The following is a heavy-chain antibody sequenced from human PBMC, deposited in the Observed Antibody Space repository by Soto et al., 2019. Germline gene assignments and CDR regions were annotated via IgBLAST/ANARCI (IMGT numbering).Heavy chain of an antibody. D-gene: IGHD3-16*01. CDR3: ARDYSYACDY. CDR2: ISSSGGTT. CDR1: GFTFSSFA. V-gene: IGHV3-23*01. J-gene: IGHJ4*02. Sequence: GGSLRLSCAVSGFTFSSFAMSWVRQAPGKGLEWVSVISSSGGTTYYTDSVKGRFTISRDNSKNTLYLQMNSLRAEDSAVYYCARDYSYACDYWGQGTLVTVSS.